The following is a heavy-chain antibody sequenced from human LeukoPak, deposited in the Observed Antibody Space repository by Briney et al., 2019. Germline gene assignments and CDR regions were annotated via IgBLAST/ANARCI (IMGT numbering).Heavy chain of an antibody. CDR1: GGSFSGYY. V-gene: IGHV4-34*01. Sequence: PSETLSLTCAVYGGSFSGYYWSWIRQPPGKGLEWIGEINRSGSTNYNPSLKSRVTISVDTSKNQFSLKLSSVTAADTAVYYCARVSITMVRGVIIRARYYGMDVWGKGTTVTVSS. CDR2: INRSGST. CDR3: ARVSITMVRGVIIRARYYGMDV. J-gene: IGHJ6*04. D-gene: IGHD3-10*01.